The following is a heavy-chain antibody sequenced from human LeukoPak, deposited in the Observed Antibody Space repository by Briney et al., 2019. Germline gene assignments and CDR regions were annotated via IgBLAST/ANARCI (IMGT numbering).Heavy chain of an antibody. Sequence: SVKVSCKASGGTFSSYAISWVRQAPGQGLEWMGGIIPIFGTANYAQEFQGRVTITADKSTSTAYMELSSLRSEDTAVYYCARDLGYCSSTSCYGDSDWFDPWGQGTPVTVSS. V-gene: IGHV1-69*06. D-gene: IGHD2-2*01. CDR3: ARDLGYCSSTSCYGDSDWFDP. J-gene: IGHJ5*02. CDR2: IIPIFGTA. CDR1: GGTFSSYA.